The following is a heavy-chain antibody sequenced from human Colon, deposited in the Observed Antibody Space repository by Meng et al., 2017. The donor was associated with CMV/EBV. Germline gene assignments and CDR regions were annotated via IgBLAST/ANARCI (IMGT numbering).Heavy chain of an antibody. CDR1: GYVFDLYG. CDR3: ARVYEYSSSWGSDY. Sequence: QVQLVPSGAEVKKPGASVKVSCKTSGYVFDLYGISWVRQAPGQGLEWMGWISADNRYTSYAQKLEGRVTMTRDTSTSTAYMELRSLRSDDTAVYYCARVYEYSSSWGSDYWGQGTLVTVS. CDR2: ISADNRYT. D-gene: IGHD6-6*01. V-gene: IGHV1-18*01. J-gene: IGHJ4*02.